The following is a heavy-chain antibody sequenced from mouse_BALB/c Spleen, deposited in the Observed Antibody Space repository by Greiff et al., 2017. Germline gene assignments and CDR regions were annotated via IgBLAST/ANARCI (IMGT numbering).Heavy chain of an antibody. V-gene: IGHV1-69*02. D-gene: IGHD2-14*01. CDR3: AKGNRYDGFDY. CDR2: IDPSDSET. Sequence: VKLQQPGAELVKPGAPVKLSCKASGYTFTSYWMNWVKQRPGRGLEWIGRIDPSDSETHYNQKFKDKATLTVDKSSSTAYIQLSSLTSEDSAVYYCAKGNRYDGFDYWGQGTTLTVSS. J-gene: IGHJ2*01. CDR1: GYTFTSYW.